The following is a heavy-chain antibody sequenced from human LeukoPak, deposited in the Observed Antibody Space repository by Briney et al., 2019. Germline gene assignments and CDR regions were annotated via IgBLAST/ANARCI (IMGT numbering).Heavy chain of an antibody. CDR1: GFTFSSYW. D-gene: IGHD6-19*01. CDR2: IKQDGSEK. J-gene: IGHJ4*02. Sequence: PGGSLRLSCAASGFTFSSYWMSWVRQAPGKGLEWVANIKQDGSEKYYVDSVKGRFTISRDNAKNSLYLQMNSLRAEDTAVYYCAKDKYSSGWYYFDYWGQGTLVTVSP. V-gene: IGHV3-7*01. CDR3: AKDKYSSGWYYFDY.